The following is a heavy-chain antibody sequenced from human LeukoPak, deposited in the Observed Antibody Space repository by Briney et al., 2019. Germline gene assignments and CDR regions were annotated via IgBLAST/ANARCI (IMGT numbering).Heavy chain of an antibody. J-gene: IGHJ6*03. CDR2: IYYSGST. CDR3: ARVLPEITISWSGYYMDV. Sequence: SETLSLTCTVSGGSISSGGYYWSWIRQHPGKGLEWIGYIYYSGSTYYNPSLKSRVTISVDTSKNQFSLKLSSVTAADTAVYYCARVLPEITISWSGYYMDVWGKGTTVTVSS. V-gene: IGHV4-31*03. CDR1: GGSISSGGYY. D-gene: IGHD3-3*01.